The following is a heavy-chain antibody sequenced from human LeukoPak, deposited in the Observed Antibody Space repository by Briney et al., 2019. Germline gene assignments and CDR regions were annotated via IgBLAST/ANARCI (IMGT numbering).Heavy chain of an antibody. V-gene: IGHV3-48*03. CDR2: ISSSGSTI. CDR3: ARGGEVVVPAAYFDY. J-gene: IGHJ4*02. CDR1: GFTFSSYE. D-gene: IGHD2-2*01. Sequence: GGSLRLSCAASGFTFSSYEMNWVRQAPGKGLEWVSYISSSGSTIYYADSVKGRFTISRDNAKNSLYLQMNSLRAEDTAVYYCARGGEVVVPAAYFDYWGQGTLVTVSS.